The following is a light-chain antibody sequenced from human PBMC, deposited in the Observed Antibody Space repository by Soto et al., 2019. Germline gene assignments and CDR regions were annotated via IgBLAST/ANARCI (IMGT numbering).Light chain of an antibody. CDR2: EGS. CDR1: SSDVGSYNL. J-gene: IGLJ2*01. Sequence: QSVLTQPASVSGSPGQSITISCTGTSSDVGSYNLVSWYQQHPGKAPKLMIYEGSKRPSGVSNRFSGSKSGNTASLTISRLHAEDEDDYYCCSYAGSINFVFCGGTKLTVL. CDR3: CSYAGSINFV. V-gene: IGLV2-23*03.